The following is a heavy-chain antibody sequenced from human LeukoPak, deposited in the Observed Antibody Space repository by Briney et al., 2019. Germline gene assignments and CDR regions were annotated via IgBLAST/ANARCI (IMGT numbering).Heavy chain of an antibody. V-gene: IGHV3-30-3*01. D-gene: IGHD4-17*01. CDR3: ARDLCTVTTCDNWFDP. J-gene: IGHJ5*02. CDR2: ISYDGSNK. Sequence: GRSLRLSCAASGFTFSSYAMHWVRQAPGKGLEWVAVISYDGSNKYYADSVKGRFTISRDNSKNTLYLQMSSLRAEDTAVYYCARDLCTVTTCDNWFDPWGQGTLVTVSS. CDR1: GFTFSSYA.